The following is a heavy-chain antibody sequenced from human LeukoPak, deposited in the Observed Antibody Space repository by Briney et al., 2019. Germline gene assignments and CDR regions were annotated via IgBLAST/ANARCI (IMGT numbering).Heavy chain of an antibody. CDR3: ARDRYCSSTSCYYYYMDV. J-gene: IGHJ6*03. CDR1: GGSISSGGYY. D-gene: IGHD2-2*01. Sequence: PSETLSLTCTVSGGSISSGGYYWSWIRQPPGKGLEWIGYVYHSGSTYYNPSLKSRVTISVDRSKNQFSLKLSSVTAADTAVYYCARDRYCSSTSCYYYYMDVWGKGTTVTVSS. V-gene: IGHV4-30-2*01. CDR2: VYHSGST.